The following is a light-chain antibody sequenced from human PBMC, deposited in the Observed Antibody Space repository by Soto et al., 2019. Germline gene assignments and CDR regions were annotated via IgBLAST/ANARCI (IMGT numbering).Light chain of an antibody. CDR1: SSDVGGYNY. CDR2: EVS. CDR3: SSYAGSNNFVV. J-gene: IGLJ2*01. V-gene: IGLV2-14*01. Sequence: QSALTQPASVSESPGQSITISCTGTSSDVGGYNYVSWYQQHPGKAPKLMIYEVSNRPSGVSNRFSGSKSGNTASLTISGLQAEDEADYYCSSYAGSNNFVVFGGGTKVTVL.